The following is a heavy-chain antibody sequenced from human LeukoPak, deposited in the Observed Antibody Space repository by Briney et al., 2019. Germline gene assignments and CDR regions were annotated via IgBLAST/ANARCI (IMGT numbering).Heavy chain of an antibody. V-gene: IGHV1-2*02. D-gene: IGHD2-21*02. CDR2: INPNTGGA. CDR1: GYNFTGYY. Sequence: GASVKVSCKASGYNFTGYYLHWVRQAPGQGLEWMGWINPNTGGANYAQKFQGRVTMTRDTSISTAYMELSRLIFDDTAVYYCAREGSCGGDCYNPTLWGQGTLVTVSS. J-gene: IGHJ4*02. CDR3: AREGSCGGDCYNPTL.